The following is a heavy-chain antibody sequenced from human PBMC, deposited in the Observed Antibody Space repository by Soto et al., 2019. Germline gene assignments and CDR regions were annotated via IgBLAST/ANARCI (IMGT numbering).Heavy chain of an antibody. D-gene: IGHD6-13*01. V-gene: IGHV3-7*03. CDR1: GFTFSSSW. CDR2: MKQDGSEK. Sequence: GASVKVSCVASGFTFSSSWMAWVRQTPGKGLEWVGNMKQDGSEKYYMDSVKGRFTISRDNAKNSLYLQMNSLRAEDTAVYYCATIEAVAFHIWGQGTMVTVSS. CDR3: ATIEAVAFHI. J-gene: IGHJ3*02.